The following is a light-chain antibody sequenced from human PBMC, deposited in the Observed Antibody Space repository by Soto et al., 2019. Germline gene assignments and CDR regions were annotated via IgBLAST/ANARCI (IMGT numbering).Light chain of an antibody. CDR2: GAS. CDR3: QQYGSSPPVT. J-gene: IGKJ5*01. Sequence: EIVLTQSPGTLSLSPGERAPLSCRASQSVSSSYLAWYQQKPGQAPRLLIYGASGRATGIPDRFSGSGSGTDFTLTISRLEPEAFAVYYCQQYGSSPPVTFGQGTRLEIK. V-gene: IGKV3-20*01. CDR1: QSVSSSY.